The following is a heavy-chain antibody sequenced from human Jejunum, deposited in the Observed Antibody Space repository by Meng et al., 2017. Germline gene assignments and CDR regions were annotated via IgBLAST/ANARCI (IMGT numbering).Heavy chain of an antibody. D-gene: IGHD6-13*01. V-gene: IGHV3-23*01. Sequence: GESLKTFRSASWFTFSYYAIGLVRQAPGKGLEWVSSISTSARDTYYADSVEGRFSISRDNSKNTLYLQMNNLRVDDSAVYFCAKALEGAAGTARRYYDYWGLGTLVTVSS. J-gene: IGHJ4*02. CDR3: AKALEGAAGTARRYYDY. CDR2: ISTSARDT. CDR1: WFTFSYYA.